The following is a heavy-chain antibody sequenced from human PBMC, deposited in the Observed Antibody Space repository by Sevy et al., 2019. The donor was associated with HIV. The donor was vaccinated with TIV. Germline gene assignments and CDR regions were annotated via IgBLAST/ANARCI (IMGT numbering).Heavy chain of an antibody. CDR1: GFNFSTYW. J-gene: IGHJ4*02. Sequence: GGSLRLSCAAYGFNFSTYWMSWVRQAPGKGLEWVANIKQDGSETHYVDSVKGGFGISRDNAKNSVFLQMNSLRAEDTAVYYCARHKLLWFGEASPTFDYWGQGTLVTVSS. V-gene: IGHV3-7*01. CDR3: ARHKLLWFGEASPTFDY. CDR2: IKQDGSET. D-gene: IGHD3-10*01.